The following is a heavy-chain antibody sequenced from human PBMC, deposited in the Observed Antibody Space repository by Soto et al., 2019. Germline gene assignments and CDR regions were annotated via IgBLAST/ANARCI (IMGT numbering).Heavy chain of an antibody. J-gene: IGHJ6*02. CDR2: INAGNGNT. Sequence: ASVKVSCKASGYTFTSYAMHWVRQAPGQRLEWMGWINAGNGNTKYSQKFQGRVTITRDTSASTAYMELSSLRSEDTAVYYCARDLATVTYYYYYGMDVWGQATTVTVSS. CDR1: GYTFTSYA. CDR3: ARDLATVTYYYYYGMDV. V-gene: IGHV1-3*01. D-gene: IGHD4-17*01.